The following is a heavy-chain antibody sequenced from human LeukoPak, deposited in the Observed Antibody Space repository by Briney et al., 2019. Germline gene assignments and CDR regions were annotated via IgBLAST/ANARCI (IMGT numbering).Heavy chain of an antibody. J-gene: IGHJ5*02. D-gene: IGHD2-2*03. CDR2: IIPIFGTA. CDR3: ARVNLDKEHWFDP. Sequence: GASVKVSCKASGGTFSSYAISWVRQAPGHGLEWMGGIIPIFGTANYAQKFQGRVTITADESTSTAYMELSSLRSEDTAVYYCARVNLDKEHWFDPWGQGTLVTVSS. CDR1: GGTFSSYA. V-gene: IGHV1-69*13.